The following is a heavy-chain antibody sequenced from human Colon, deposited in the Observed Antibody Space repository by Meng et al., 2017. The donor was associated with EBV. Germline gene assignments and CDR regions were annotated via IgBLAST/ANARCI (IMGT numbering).Heavy chain of an antibody. V-gene: IGHV4-39*07. Sequence: HLQESGPGLVKPSETLSLTSPISGGSITSTSSDWGWVRQPPGKGLEWIGSIYYRGSTNYNPSLKSRISMSVDMSKNQFSLKVNSVTAADTAIYYCVISSHNWGQGTLVTASS. CDR3: VISSHN. CDR2: IYYRGST. J-gene: IGHJ4*02. D-gene: IGHD3-3*02. CDR1: GGSITSTSSD.